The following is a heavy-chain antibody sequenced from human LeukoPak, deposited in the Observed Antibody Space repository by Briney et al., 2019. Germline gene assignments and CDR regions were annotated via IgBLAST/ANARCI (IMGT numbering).Heavy chain of an antibody. J-gene: IGHJ4*02. Sequence: QTGGSLRLSCAASGFTFSSYSMNWVRQAPGKGLEWVSSISSSSSYIYYADSVKGRFTISRDNAKNSLYLQMNSLRAEDTAVYYCARDQGTVTNYWGQGTLVTVSS. CDR3: ARDQGTVTNY. V-gene: IGHV3-21*01. CDR2: ISSSSSYI. CDR1: GFTFSSYS. D-gene: IGHD4-11*01.